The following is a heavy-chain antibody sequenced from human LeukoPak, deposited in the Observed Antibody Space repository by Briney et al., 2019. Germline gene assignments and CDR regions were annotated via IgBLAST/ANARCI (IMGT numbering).Heavy chain of an antibody. D-gene: IGHD3-10*01. CDR2: IIPILGIA. CDR3: AHSISYGSGSLDY. V-gene: IGHV1-69*04. Sequence: ASVKVSCKASGGTSSSYAISWVRQAPGQGLEWMGRIIPILGIANYAQKFQGRVTITADKSTSTAYMELSSLRSEDTAVYYCAHSISYGSGSLDYWGQGTLVTVSS. J-gene: IGHJ4*02. CDR1: GGTSSSYA.